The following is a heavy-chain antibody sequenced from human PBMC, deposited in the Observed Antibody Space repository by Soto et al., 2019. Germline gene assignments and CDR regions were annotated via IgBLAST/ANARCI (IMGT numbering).Heavy chain of an antibody. D-gene: IGHD3-10*01. V-gene: IGHV4-34*02. J-gene: IGHJ6*02. Sequence: QVQLQQWGAGLLKPSETLSLTCAVHGGSFSGYYWSWIRQSPGTGLEWIGEINHSGTTNYNPSLKTRVPVSVDPSKRPCSPKRNSVTAADTAMYYCVSGRLVLGFGKVNSYGMDVWGQGTTVTVSS. CDR1: GGSFSGYY. CDR2: INHSGTT. CDR3: VSGRLVLGFGKVNSYGMDV.